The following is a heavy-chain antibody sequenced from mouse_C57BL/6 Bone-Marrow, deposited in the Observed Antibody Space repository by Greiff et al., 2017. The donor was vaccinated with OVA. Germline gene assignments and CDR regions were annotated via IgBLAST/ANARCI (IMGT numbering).Heavy chain of an antibody. CDR3: ARQGVYYGSSPFAY. Sequence: EVKLVESGGDLVKPGGSLKLSCAASGFPFSSYGMSWVRQTPDKRLEWVATFSSGGSYTYYPDSVKGRFTISRDNAKNTLYLQMSSLKSEDTAMYYCARQGVYYGSSPFAYWGQGTRVTVSA. J-gene: IGHJ3*01. D-gene: IGHD1-1*01. CDR2: FSSGGSYT. V-gene: IGHV5-6*01. CDR1: GFPFSSYG.